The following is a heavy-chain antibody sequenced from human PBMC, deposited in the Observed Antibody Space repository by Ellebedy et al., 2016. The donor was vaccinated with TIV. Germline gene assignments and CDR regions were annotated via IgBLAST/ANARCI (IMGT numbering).Heavy chain of an antibody. J-gene: IGHJ6*02. CDR3: ARDLSSGSLGMDV. CDR1: GFTFSTYW. CDR2: INQDRSEK. V-gene: IGHV3-7*01. D-gene: IGHD2-15*01. Sequence: PGGSLRLSCAASGFTFSTYWMSWVRQAPGKGLEWVANINQDRSEKYYVDSVKGRFTISRDNAKNSLYLQMNSLRAEDTAVYYCARDLSSGSLGMDVWGQGTTVTVSS.